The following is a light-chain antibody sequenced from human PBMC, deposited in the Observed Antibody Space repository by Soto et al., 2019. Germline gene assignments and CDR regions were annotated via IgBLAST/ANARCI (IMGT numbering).Light chain of an antibody. J-gene: IGKJ4*01. V-gene: IGKV2-28*01. Sequence: DVVLTQSPLSLPVTPGEPASISCRSSQSLLYSNGYIYLDWYVQKPGQSPQLLIFLGSNRAPGVPDRFSGSVSGTDFTLSISRVEADDFGVYYCMQSRQFPRTLGGGTKVEIK. CDR1: QSLLYSNGYIY. CDR2: LGS. CDR3: MQSRQFPRT.